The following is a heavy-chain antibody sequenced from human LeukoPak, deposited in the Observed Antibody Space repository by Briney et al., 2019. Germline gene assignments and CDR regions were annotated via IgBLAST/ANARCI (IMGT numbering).Heavy chain of an antibody. CDR2: INGDGSTS. CDR1: GFTFYSYW. Sequence: GGSLRLSCAASGFTFYSYWMHWVRQAPGRGLVWVSCINGDGSTSNYADSVKGRFTISRDNAKNTLYLQMHSLRAEDTAVYYCARDEPTVTTGPPVGSWGQGTLVTVSS. V-gene: IGHV3-74*01. CDR3: ARDEPTVTTGPPVGS. J-gene: IGHJ4*02. D-gene: IGHD4-17*01.